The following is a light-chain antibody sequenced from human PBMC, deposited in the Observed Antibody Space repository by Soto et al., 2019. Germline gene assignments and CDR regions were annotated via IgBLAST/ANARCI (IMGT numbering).Light chain of an antibody. CDR1: HVIVNSY. Sequence: IQMTQSPSSLSAAVGDRVTITCRASHVIVNSYLAWYQQKPGNVPTLLIYAASTLQSGVPSRFSGSGSGTDFTLAISSLQPEDVATFYCQQYSSAPLTFGGGTNVEIK. J-gene: IGKJ4*01. V-gene: IGKV1-27*01. CDR2: AAS. CDR3: QQYSSAPLT.